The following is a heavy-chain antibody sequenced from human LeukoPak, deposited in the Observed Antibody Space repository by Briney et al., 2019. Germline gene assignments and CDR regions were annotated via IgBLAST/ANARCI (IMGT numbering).Heavy chain of an antibody. J-gene: IGHJ4*02. CDR2: INHSGST. CDR1: GGSFSGYY. Sequence: SETLSLTCAVYGGSFSGYYWSWIRQPPGKGLEWIGEINHSGSTNYNPSLKSRVTISVDTSKNQFSLKLSSVTAADMAVYYCASGIVGATRGYFDYWGQGTLVTVSS. CDR3: ASGIVGATRGYFDY. D-gene: IGHD1-26*01. V-gene: IGHV4-34*01.